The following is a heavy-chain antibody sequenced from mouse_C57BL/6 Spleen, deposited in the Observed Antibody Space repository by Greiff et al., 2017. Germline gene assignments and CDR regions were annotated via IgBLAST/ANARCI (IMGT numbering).Heavy chain of an antibody. CDR1: GFSLTSYG. CDR3: AKNTDYDGAWFAY. CDR2: IWRGGST. V-gene: IGHV2-5*01. J-gene: IGHJ3*01. D-gene: IGHD2-4*01. Sequence: VQLQQSGPGLVQPSPSLSITCTVSGFSLTSYGVHWVRQSPGKGLEWLGVIWRGGSTDYNAAFMSRLSITKDNSKSQVFFKMNSLQADDTAIYYCAKNTDYDGAWFAYWGQGTLVTVSA.